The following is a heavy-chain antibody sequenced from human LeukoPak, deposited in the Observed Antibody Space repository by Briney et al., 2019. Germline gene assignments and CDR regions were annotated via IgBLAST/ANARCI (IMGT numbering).Heavy chain of an antibody. CDR1: GGSISSGGYY. D-gene: IGHD2-2*01. CDR2: IYYSGST. J-gene: IGHJ6*02. CDR3: ARGNREYQLLGYYYYGMDV. Sequence: PSETLSLTCTVSGGSISSGGYYWSWIRQHPGKGLEWIGYIYYSGSTYYNPSLKSRVTISVDTSKNQFSLKLSSVTAADTAVYYWARGNREYQLLGYYYYGMDVWGQGTTVTVSS. V-gene: IGHV4-31*03.